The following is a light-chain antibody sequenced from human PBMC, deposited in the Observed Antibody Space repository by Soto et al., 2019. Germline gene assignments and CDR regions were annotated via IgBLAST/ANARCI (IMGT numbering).Light chain of an antibody. V-gene: IGKV2-28*01. J-gene: IGKJ1*01. CDR1: QSRLHSSGYNY. Sequence: DIVMTQSPLSLRVTPGEPASISCRSSQSRLHSSGYNYLHWYLQKPGQSPQLLISLGSDRAPGVPDRFSGSASGTDFTLKITRVEAEDVGVYYCMQPLQTPWTFGQGTKVEIK. CDR2: LGS. CDR3: MQPLQTPWT.